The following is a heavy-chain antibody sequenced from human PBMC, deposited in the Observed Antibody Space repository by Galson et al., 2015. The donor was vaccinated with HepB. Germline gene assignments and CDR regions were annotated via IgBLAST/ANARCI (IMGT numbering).Heavy chain of an antibody. CDR2: IYPGDSDS. D-gene: IGHD5-12*01. CDR1: GYSFTSYW. J-gene: IGHJ4*02. CDR3: TRHRREDTVSSGYDWLDY. Sequence: QSGAEVKKPGESLKISCRGSGYSFTSYWIGWVRQMPGKGLEWMGIIYPGDSDSRYSPSFQGQVTISADKSITTAYLQWSSLKASDTAMYYCTRHRREDTVSSGYDWLDYWGQGTLVTVSS. V-gene: IGHV5-51*01.